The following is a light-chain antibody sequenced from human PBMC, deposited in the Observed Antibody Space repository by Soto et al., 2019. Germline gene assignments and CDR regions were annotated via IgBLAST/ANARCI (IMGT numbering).Light chain of an antibody. CDR1: QSVSSY. V-gene: IGKV3-11*01. J-gene: IGKJ5*01. Sequence: EIVLTQSPATLSLSPGERATLSCRASQSVSSYLAWYQQKPGQAPRLLIYHASNRATGIPARFSGSGSGTDFTLTSSSLEPEDFAVYYCQQRSNWPPTLTFGQGTRLEIK. CDR3: QQRSNWPPTLT. CDR2: HAS.